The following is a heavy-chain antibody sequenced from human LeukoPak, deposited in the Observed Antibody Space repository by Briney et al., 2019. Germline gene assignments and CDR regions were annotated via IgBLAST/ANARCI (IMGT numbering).Heavy chain of an antibody. Sequence: PGGSLRLSCAASGFTFTDYAMGWVRQAPGQGLEWASTISASGSTTYYADSVRGRFTISRDNSKNTLSLQMSSLRAEDTAVYYCAKARTPYNSGFDYWRQGTLVAVSS. V-gene: IGHV3-23*01. CDR3: AKARTPYNSGFDY. J-gene: IGHJ4*02. D-gene: IGHD6-19*01. CDR1: GFTFTDYA. CDR2: ISASGSTT.